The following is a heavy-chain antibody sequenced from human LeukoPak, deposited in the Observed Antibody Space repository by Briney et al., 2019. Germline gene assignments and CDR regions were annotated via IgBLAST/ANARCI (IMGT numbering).Heavy chain of an antibody. V-gene: IGHV3-30-3*01. CDR3: ARDPGSSWSLYYFDY. CDR1: GFTFSSYA. D-gene: IGHD6-13*01. Sequence: PGGSLRLSCAASGFTFSSYAMRWVRQAPGEGLGWVSVISYDGSNKYYADSVKGRFTISRDNSKNTLYLKMNSLRAGDTAVYYCARDPGSSWSLYYFDYWGQGTLVTVSS. J-gene: IGHJ4*02. CDR2: ISYDGSNK.